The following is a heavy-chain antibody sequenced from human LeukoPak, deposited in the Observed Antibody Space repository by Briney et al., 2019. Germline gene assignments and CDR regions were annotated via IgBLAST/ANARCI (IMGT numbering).Heavy chain of an antibody. D-gene: IGHD3-22*01. CDR2: ISGSGGST. Sequence: GGSLRLSCAASGFTFSSYAMSWVRQATGQGLEWVSAISGSGGSTYYADSVKGRFTISRDNSKNTLYLQMNSLRAEDTAVYYCAKRPDYYDAPASVYWSQGTLVTVSS. J-gene: IGHJ4*02. CDR1: GFTFSSYA. CDR3: AKRPDYYDAPASVY. V-gene: IGHV3-23*01.